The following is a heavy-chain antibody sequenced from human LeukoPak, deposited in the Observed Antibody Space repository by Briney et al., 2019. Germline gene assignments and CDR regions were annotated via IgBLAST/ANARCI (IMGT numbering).Heavy chain of an antibody. Sequence: GGSLRLSCAASGFTVSSNYMSWVRQAPGKGLDWVSAISESGGTTYYAHSVKGRFTISRDNSKNTLYLQMNSLGADDTAVYFCATVQRGLHWYFDLWGRGTLVTVSS. D-gene: IGHD4-11*01. V-gene: IGHV3-23*01. CDR1: GFTVSSNY. CDR3: ATVQRGLHWYFDL. J-gene: IGHJ2*01. CDR2: ISESGGTT.